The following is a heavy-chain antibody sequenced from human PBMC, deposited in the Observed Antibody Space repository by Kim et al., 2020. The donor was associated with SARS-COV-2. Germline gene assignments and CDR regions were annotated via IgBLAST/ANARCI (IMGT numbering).Heavy chain of an antibody. CDR1: GGSINAGCCS. V-gene: IGHV4-30-2*01. CDR3: AGAGWFGGDAGDWY. D-gene: IGHD3-10*01. J-gene: IGHJ2*01. CDR2: INYTGNN. Sequence: SETLSLTCAVYGGSINAGCCSWSWMRQAPGKGLEGVSHINYTGNNNYNPSINSPVTISAARNKNQLSLNLTSAAAADTAVCSCAGAGWFGGDAGDWY.